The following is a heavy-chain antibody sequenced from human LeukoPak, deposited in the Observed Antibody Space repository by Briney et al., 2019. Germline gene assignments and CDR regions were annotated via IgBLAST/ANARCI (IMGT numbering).Heavy chain of an antibody. D-gene: IGHD4-17*01. V-gene: IGHV4-38-2*02. Sequence: SETLSLTCTVSGYSISSGYYWGWIRQPPGKGLEWIGSIYHSGGTYYNASLKSRVTISVDTSKNRFSLKLNSVTAADTAVYYCARSGDSVVYWYFDVWGRGTLVTVSS. J-gene: IGHJ2*01. CDR3: ARSGDSVVYWYFDV. CDR2: IYHSGGT. CDR1: GYSISSGYY.